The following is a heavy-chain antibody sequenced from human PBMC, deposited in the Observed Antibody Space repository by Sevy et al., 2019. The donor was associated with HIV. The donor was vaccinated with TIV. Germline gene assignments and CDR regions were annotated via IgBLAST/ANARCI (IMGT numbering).Heavy chain of an antibody. V-gene: IGHV4-38-2*01. CDR2: IYHSGNT. J-gene: IGHJ3*02. CDR1: VYSISSDDY. D-gene: IGHD1-7*01. Sequence: SETLSLTCAVSVYSISSDDYWVWIRQPPGKGLEWIGNIYHSGNTYYNPSLKSRVTMSLDTSMNQFSLRLTSVTAADTAVYYCARTLRGNFETRATAFNIWGQGTMVTVSS. CDR3: ARTLRGNFETRATAFNI.